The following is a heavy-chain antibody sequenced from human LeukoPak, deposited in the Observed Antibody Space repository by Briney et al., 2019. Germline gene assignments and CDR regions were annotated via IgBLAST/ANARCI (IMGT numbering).Heavy chain of an antibody. D-gene: IGHD5-12*01. Sequence: ASVKVSCKASGYTFTTYDINWVRQATGQGLEWMGWMNPKSGNTAYAQKFQGRVTMTRNTSIDTAYLEMSSLRSEDTAMYYCARVFGGHEIGFWGQGTQVTVYS. CDR1: GYTFTTYD. CDR3: ARVFGGHEIGF. CDR2: MNPKSGNT. V-gene: IGHV1-8*01. J-gene: IGHJ4*02.